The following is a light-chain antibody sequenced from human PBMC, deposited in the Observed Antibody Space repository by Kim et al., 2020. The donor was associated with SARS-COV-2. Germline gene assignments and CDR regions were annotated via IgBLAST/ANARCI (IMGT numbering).Light chain of an antibody. CDR1: RDISHY. V-gene: IGKV1-16*02. Sequence: GSVGDRVTDQCRASRDISHYLAGFQQKTGKAPKSLIFAASSLQTGVPSKCSGSGYGTDFTLTISSLQPEDFATYYGQQYNSYPLTFGGGTKVDIK. CDR2: AAS. J-gene: IGKJ4*01. CDR3: QQYNSYPLT.